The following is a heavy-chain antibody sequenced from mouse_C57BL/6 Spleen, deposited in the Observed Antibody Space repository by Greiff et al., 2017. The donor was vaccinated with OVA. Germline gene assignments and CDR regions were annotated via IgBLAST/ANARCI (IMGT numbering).Heavy chain of an antibody. Sequence: VQLQQSGPVLVKPGASVTMSCKASGYTFTDYYMNWVKQSHGKSLEWIGVINPYNGGTSYNQKFKGKATLTVDKSSSTAYMELNSLTSEDSSVYYCARSTMVTTYYFDYWGQGTTLTVSS. CDR1: GYTFTDYY. CDR3: ARSTMVTTYYFDY. D-gene: IGHD2-1*01. V-gene: IGHV1-19*01. J-gene: IGHJ2*01. CDR2: INPYNGGT.